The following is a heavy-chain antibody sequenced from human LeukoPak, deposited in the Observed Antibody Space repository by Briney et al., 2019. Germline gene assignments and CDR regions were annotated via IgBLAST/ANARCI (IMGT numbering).Heavy chain of an antibody. J-gene: IGHJ6*02. CDR1: GGSFSGYY. Sequence: SETLSLTCAVYGGSFSGYYWSWIRQPPGKGLEWIGEINHSGSTNYNPSLKSRVTISVDTSKNLFSLKLSSVTAADTAVYYCARVNYYNGMGVWGQGTTVTVSS. CDR2: INHSGST. V-gene: IGHV4-34*01. CDR3: ARVNYYNGMGV.